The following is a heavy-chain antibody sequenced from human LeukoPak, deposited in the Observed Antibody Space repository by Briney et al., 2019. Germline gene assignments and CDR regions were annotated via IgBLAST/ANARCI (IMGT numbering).Heavy chain of an antibody. CDR1: GFTFITYS. J-gene: IGHJ4*02. D-gene: IGHD4-17*01. CDR2: ISSSSSYI. V-gene: IGHV3-21*01. Sequence: GGSLRLSCAASGFTFITYSMNWVRQAPGKGLEWVSSISSSSSYIYYADSLKGRFTISRDNAKNSLYLQMNSLRAEDTAVYYCARDGYGDYAPDYWGQGTLVNVSS. CDR3: ARDGYGDYAPDY.